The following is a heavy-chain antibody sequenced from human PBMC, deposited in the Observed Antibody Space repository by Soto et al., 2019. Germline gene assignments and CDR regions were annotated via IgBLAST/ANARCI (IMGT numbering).Heavy chain of an antibody. V-gene: IGHV3-23*01. CDR2: ISGSGGST. Sequence: PGGSLRLSCAASGFTFSSYAMSWVRQAPGKGLEWVSAISGSGGSTYYADSVKGRFTISRDNSKNTLYLQMNSLRAEDTAVYYCAKDGSDFWSGYPLGHLVDYGMDVWGQGTTVTVSS. CDR3: AKDGSDFWSGYPLGHLVDYGMDV. J-gene: IGHJ6*02. D-gene: IGHD3-3*01. CDR1: GFTFSSYA.